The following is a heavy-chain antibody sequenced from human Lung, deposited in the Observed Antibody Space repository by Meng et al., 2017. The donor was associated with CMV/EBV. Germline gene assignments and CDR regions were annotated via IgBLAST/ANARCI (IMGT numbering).Heavy chain of an antibody. D-gene: IGHD2-2*03. CDR3: AKDWVDIVVVPAADV. Sequence: GESXKISCAASGFTFSSYAMSWVRQAPGKGLEWVSAISGSGGSTYYADSVKGRFTISRDNSKNTLYLQMNSLRAEDTAVYYCAKDWVDIVVVPAADVWGQGTTVPVSS. V-gene: IGHV3-23*01. J-gene: IGHJ6*02. CDR2: ISGSGGST. CDR1: GFTFSSYA.